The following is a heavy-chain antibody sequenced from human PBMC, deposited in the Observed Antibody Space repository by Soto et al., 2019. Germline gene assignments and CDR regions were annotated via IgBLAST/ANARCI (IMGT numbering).Heavy chain of an antibody. Sequence: SETLSLTCAVYGESFSGYYCTWIRQPPGTGLEWIGAINPSGSTNYNPSLKSRVTISVDTSKNQFSLKLTSVTAADTAVYYCASRYSGGYDAYWGQGTLVTVSS. J-gene: IGHJ4*02. CDR2: INPSGST. CDR1: GESFSGYY. V-gene: IGHV4-34*01. D-gene: IGHD1-26*01. CDR3: ASRYSGGYDAY.